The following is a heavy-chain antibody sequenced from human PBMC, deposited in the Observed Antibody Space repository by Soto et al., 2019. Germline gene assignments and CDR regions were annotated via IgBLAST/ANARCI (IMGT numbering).Heavy chain of an antibody. Sequence: ASVKVSCKASGFTFTGYFMHWVRQAPGQGLEWMGWINPNSGGTNYAQRFQGRVTMSRDTSTSTHHMELRRLRSDDTAVYYCAKGFSPLGYCSGGSCYPEYYYYGMDVWGQGTTVTVSS. J-gene: IGHJ6*02. CDR3: AKGFSPLGYCSGGSCYPEYYYYGMDV. CDR2: INPNSGGT. D-gene: IGHD2-15*01. V-gene: IGHV1-2*02. CDR1: GFTFTGYF.